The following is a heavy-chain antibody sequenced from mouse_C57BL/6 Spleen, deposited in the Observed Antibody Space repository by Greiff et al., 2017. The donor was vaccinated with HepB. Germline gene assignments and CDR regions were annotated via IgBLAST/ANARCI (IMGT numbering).Heavy chain of an antibody. V-gene: IGHV5-16*01. J-gene: IGHJ2*01. CDR3: ARDYYDYAFDY. CDR2: INYDGSST. Sequence: EVKLMESEGGLVQPGSSMKLSCTASGFTFSDYYMAWVRQVPEKGLEWVANINYDGSSTYYLDSLKSRFIISRDNAKNILYLQMSSLKSEDTATYYCARDYYDYAFDYWGQGTTLTVSS. CDR1: GFTFSDYY. D-gene: IGHD2-4*01.